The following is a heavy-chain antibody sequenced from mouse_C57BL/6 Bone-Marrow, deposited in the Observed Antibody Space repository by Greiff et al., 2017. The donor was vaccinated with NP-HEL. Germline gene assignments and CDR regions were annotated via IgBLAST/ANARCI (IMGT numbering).Heavy chain of an antibody. V-gene: IGHV3-6*01. CDR3: ARAYGNYLDY. CDR2: IRYDGSN. Sequence: EVQLQQSGPGLVKPSQSLSLSCSVTGYSITSGYYWYWIRRFPGNLLEWVGSIRYDGSNNYSPSLKNRISFTRDTSKNQFFLKLNSVTAEDTATYYCARAYGNYLDYWGQGTTLTVSA. CDR1: GYSITSGYY. J-gene: IGHJ2*01. D-gene: IGHD2-10*02.